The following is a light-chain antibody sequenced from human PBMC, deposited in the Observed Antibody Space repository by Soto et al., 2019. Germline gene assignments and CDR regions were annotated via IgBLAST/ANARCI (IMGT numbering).Light chain of an antibody. V-gene: IGLV2-14*03. Sequence: QSALTQPASVSGSPGQSITTSCTGTSSDVGGYNYVSWYQHHPGKAPKLMIYDVSNRPSGISNRFSGSKSGNTASLTISGLQPEDEGDYYCSSYTTSNTRQIVFGTGTKVTVL. CDR1: SSDVGGYNY. CDR3: SSYTTSNTRQIV. CDR2: DVS. J-gene: IGLJ1*01.